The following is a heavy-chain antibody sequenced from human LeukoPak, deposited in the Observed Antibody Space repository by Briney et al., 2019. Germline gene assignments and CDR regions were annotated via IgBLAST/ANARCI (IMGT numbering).Heavy chain of an antibody. J-gene: IGHJ6*02. D-gene: IGHD3-10*01. CDR3: AKGFHSRGSGSYSGYYGMDV. CDR2: IKQDGSEK. V-gene: IGHV3-7*03. Sequence: GGSLRLSCAASGFTFSSYWMSWVRQAPGKGLEWVANIKQDGSEKYYVDSVKGRFTISRDNAKNSLYLQMNSLRAEDTAVYYCAKGFHSRGSGSYSGYYGMDVWGQGTTVTVSS. CDR1: GFTFSSYW.